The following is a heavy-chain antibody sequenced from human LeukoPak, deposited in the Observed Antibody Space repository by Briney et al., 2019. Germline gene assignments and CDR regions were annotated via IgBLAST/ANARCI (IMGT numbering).Heavy chain of an antibody. CDR1: GGTFSSYA. D-gene: IGHD6-19*01. J-gene: IGHJ3*02. CDR3: ARDAGWSEAFDI. CDR2: IIPIVGIA. V-gene: IGHV1-69*04. Sequence: ASVKVSCKASGGTFSSYAISWVRQAPGQGLEWMGRIIPIVGIANYAQKFQGRVTITVDKATSTAYMEVSSLRSEDTAVYYCARDAGWSEAFDIWGQGTMVTVSS.